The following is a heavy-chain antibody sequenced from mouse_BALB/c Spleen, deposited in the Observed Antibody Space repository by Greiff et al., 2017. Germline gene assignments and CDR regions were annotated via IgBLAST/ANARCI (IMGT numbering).Heavy chain of an antibody. CDR2: ISSGSSTI. CDR3: ARAPTTATWFAY. D-gene: IGHD1-2*01. Sequence: EVQGVESGGGLVQPGGSRKLSCAASGFTFSSFGMHWVRQAPEKGLEWFAYISSGSSTIYYADTVKGRFTISRDNPKNTLFLQMTSLRSEDTAMYYCARAPTTATWFAYWGQGTLVTVSA. J-gene: IGHJ3*01. CDR1: GFTFSSFG. V-gene: IGHV5-17*02.